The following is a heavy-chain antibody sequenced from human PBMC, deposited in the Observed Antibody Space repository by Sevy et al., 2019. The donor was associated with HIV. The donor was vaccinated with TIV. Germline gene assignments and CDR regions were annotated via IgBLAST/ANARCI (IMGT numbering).Heavy chain of an antibody. CDR3: ARDGNGLFDY. D-gene: IGHD2-8*01. Sequence: GGSLRLSCAASGFTFSSYNMNWVRQAPGKGLEWVSYISSSSSTIYYADSVKGRFTISRDKAKNSLYLQMNSLRAEDTAVYYCARDGNGLFDYWGQGTLVTVSS. CDR2: ISSSSSTI. J-gene: IGHJ4*02. CDR1: GFTFSSYN. V-gene: IGHV3-48*01.